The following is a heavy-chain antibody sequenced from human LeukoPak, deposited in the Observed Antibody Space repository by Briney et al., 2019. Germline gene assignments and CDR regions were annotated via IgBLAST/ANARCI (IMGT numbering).Heavy chain of an antibody. J-gene: IGHJ4*02. V-gene: IGHV4-4*07. Sequence: KTSETLSLTCTVSGGSISSYYWSWIRQPAGKGLEWIGRIYTSGSTNYNPSLKSRVTMSVDTSKNQFSLKLSSVTAADTAVYYCAREGGSENYRPFDYWGQGTLVTVSS. D-gene: IGHD3-16*01. CDR3: AREGGSENYRPFDY. CDR2: IYTSGST. CDR1: GGSISSYY.